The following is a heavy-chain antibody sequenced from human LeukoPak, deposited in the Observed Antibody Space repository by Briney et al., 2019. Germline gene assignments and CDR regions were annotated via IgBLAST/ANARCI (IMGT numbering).Heavy chain of an antibody. D-gene: IGHD3-22*01. CDR3: AKDRTLYYYDSSGYYY. CDR1: GFTFSSHA. J-gene: IGHJ4*02. V-gene: IGHV3-23*01. Sequence: GGSLRLSCAASGFTFSSHAMSWVRQAPGKGLEWVSAISGSGGSTYYADSVKGRFTISRDNSKNTLYLQMNSLRAEDTAVYYCAKDRTLYYYDSSGYYYWGQGTLVTVSS. CDR2: ISGSGGST.